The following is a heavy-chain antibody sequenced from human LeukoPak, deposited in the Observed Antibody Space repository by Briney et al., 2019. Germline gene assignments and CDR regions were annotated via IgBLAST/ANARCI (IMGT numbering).Heavy chain of an antibody. CDR2: INSDGSST. D-gene: IGHD3-3*01. V-gene: IGHV3-74*01. Sequence: AGGSLRLSCAASGFTFSSYWMHWVRQAPGKGLVWVSRINSDGSSTTYADSVKGRFTISRDNAKNSLCLQMNSLRAEDTAVYYCARLREIPVFGVVTKSTSYFDYWGQGTLVTVSS. J-gene: IGHJ4*02. CDR3: ARLREIPVFGVVTKSTSYFDY. CDR1: GFTFSSYW.